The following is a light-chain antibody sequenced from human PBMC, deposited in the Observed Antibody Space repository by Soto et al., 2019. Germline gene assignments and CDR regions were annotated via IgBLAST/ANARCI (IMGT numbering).Light chain of an antibody. CDR1: SRDIGAYDH. CDR2: SVS. CDR3: ISYTVSRSYV. V-gene: IGLV2-14*01. J-gene: IGLJ1*01. Sequence: QSALTQPASVSGSPGQSITISCSGTSRDIGAYDHVAWFQQFPGKTPKLIIYSVSNRPSGVSYRFSGSKSGNTASLTISGLQAEDEADYYCISYTVSRSYVFGTGTKVTVL.